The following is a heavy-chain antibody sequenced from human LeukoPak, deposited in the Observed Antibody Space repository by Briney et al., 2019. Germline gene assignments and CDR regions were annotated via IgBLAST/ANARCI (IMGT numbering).Heavy chain of an antibody. CDR2: IYYSGSA. J-gene: IGHJ4*02. CDR3: ARLPVDTAIVDY. V-gene: IGHV4-31*03. CDR1: GGSISSGGYY. D-gene: IGHD5-18*01. Sequence: PSETLSLTCTVSGGSISSGGYYWSWIRQHPGKGREWIGYIYYSGSAYYNPSLKRRVTISVDTSKNQYSLKLSSVTAADTAVYYCARLPVDTAIVDYWGQGTLVTVSS.